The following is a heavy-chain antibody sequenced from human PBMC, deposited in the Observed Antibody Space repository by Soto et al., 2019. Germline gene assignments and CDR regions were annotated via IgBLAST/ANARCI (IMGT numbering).Heavy chain of an antibody. D-gene: IGHD3-10*01. Sequence: SETLSLTCAVYGGSFSGYYWSWIRQPPGKGLEWIGEINHSGSTNYNPSLKSRVTISVDTSKNQFSLKLSSVTAADTAVYYCARSLPPMVRLPNWFDPWGQGTLVTVSS. CDR1: GGSFSGYY. J-gene: IGHJ5*02. V-gene: IGHV4-34*01. CDR2: INHSGST. CDR3: ARSLPPMVRLPNWFDP.